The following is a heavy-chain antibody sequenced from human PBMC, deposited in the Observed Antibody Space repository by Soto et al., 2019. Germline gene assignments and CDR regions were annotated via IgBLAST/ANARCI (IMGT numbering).Heavy chain of an antibody. V-gene: IGHV2-5*01. CDR3: GHRGPWGSYRQGRFDP. Sequence: QITLKESGPTLVKPTQTLSLTCTVSGFSLATVGEGVGWVRQPPGKALEWLALIYWNDEKRFSPSLESRLTNTKDPSKNQVVLTMTNMNSVDKARYYCGHRGPWGSYRQGRFDPWGQGTLVTVSS. J-gene: IGHJ5*02. CDR2: IYWNDEK. CDR1: GFSLATVGEG. D-gene: IGHD3-16*02.